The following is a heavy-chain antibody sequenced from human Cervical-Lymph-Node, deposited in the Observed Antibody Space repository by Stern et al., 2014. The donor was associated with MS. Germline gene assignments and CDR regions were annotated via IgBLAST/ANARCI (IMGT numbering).Heavy chain of an antibody. CDR3: ARFRGPHDY. CDR1: GGSISSSSYY. V-gene: IGHV4-39*01. Sequence: QVQLQESGPGLVKPSETLSLTCTVSGGSISSSSYYWGWIRQPPGKGLGWIGSIYDRGSPYYNPSLKSRVTISVDTSKNQSPLKLSSVTAADTAVYYCARFRGPHDYWGQGTLVTVSS. CDR2: IYDRGSP. J-gene: IGHJ4*02.